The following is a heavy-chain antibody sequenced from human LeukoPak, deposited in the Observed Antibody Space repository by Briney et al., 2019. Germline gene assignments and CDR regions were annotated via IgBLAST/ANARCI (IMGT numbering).Heavy chain of an antibody. Sequence: GGSLRLSCAASGFTFSSYGMHWVRQAPGKGLEWVAVIRYDGSNKDYADSVKGRFIVSRDNSKNTLYMQMNSLRVEDTAVYYCVGVVVITPYWGQGTLVTVSS. CDR2: IRYDGSNK. CDR1: GFTFSSYG. V-gene: IGHV3-30*02. D-gene: IGHD3-22*01. J-gene: IGHJ4*02. CDR3: VGVVVITPY.